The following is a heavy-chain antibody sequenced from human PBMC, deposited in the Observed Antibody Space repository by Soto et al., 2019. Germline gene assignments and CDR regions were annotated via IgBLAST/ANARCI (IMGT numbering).Heavy chain of an antibody. CDR3: VRKVAVAGLGLDY. V-gene: IGHV5-51*01. CDR2: IYPGDSDT. CDR1: GYSFTSYW. J-gene: IGHJ4*02. D-gene: IGHD6-19*01. Sequence: PGESLKISCKGSGYSFTSYWICWVRQMPGKGLEWMGIIYPGDSDTRYSPSFQGQVTISADKSISTAYLQWSSLKASDTAMYYCVRKVAVAGLGLDYWGQGTLVTVS.